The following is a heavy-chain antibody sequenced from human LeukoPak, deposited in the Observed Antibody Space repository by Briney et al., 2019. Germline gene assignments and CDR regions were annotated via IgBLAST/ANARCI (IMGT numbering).Heavy chain of an antibody. Sequence: GGSLRLSCAASGFTFTTYNMIWVRQAPGKGLEWVSSIRSSSNYIHYADSVRGRFTISRDNAKNSLYLQMNSLRAEDTAVYYCARLDSSAWFSDSRGQGTLVTVSS. V-gene: IGHV3-21*01. D-gene: IGHD6-19*01. CDR3: ARLDSSAWFSDS. CDR2: IRSSSNYI. J-gene: IGHJ4*02. CDR1: GFTFTTYN.